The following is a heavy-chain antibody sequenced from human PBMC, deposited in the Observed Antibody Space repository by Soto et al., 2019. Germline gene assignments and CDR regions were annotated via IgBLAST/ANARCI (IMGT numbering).Heavy chain of an antibody. Sequence: GESLKISCAASGFTFSSYAMHWVRRAPGKGLEWVAVISYDGSNKYYADSVKGRFTISRDNSKNTLYLQMNSLRAEDTAVYYCARGGSGPYYYGSGSYDAFDIWGQGTMVTVSS. D-gene: IGHD3-10*01. CDR2: ISYDGSNK. CDR3: ARGGSGPYYYGSGSYDAFDI. CDR1: GFTFSSYA. J-gene: IGHJ3*02. V-gene: IGHV3-30*04.